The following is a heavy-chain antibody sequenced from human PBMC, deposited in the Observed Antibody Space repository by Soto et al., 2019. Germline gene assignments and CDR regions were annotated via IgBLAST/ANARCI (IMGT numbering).Heavy chain of an antibody. V-gene: IGHV3-30*18. CDR3: AKDYQWFGEFQVGNYYYYYGMDV. CDR1: GFTFSSYG. CDR2: ISYDGSNK. D-gene: IGHD3-10*01. J-gene: IGHJ6*02. Sequence: GGSLRLSCAASGFTFSSYGMHWVRQAPGKGLEWVAVISYDGSNKYYADSVKGRFTISRDNSKNTLYLQMNSLRAEDTAVYYCAKDYQWFGEFQVGNYYYYYGMDVWGQGTTVTVSS.